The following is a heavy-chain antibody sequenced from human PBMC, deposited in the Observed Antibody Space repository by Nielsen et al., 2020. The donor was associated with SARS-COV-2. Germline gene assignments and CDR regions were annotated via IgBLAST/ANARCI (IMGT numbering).Heavy chain of an antibody. CDR2: ITHRGHT. J-gene: IGHJ4*02. CDR3: AREGGKKCSGGSCEGWGY. CDR1: GGSFREYY. D-gene: IGHD2-15*01. Sequence: SETLSLTCAVYGGSFREYYWSWIRQSPGKGLEWIGEITHRGHTNYNPSLKSRVTISVDPSKNQFSLRLRSVTAADTAVYYCAREGGKKCSGGSCEGWGYWGQGTLVTVSS. V-gene: IGHV4-34*01.